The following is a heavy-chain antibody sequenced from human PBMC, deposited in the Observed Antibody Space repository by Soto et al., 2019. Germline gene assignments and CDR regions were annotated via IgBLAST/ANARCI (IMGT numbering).Heavy chain of an antibody. CDR2: IYYSGGT. D-gene: IGHD3-10*01. CDR1: GASIGSGDYY. V-gene: IGHV4-31*02. CDR3: ARRVQANGVITQDNWLAP. Sequence: SETLSLTCTVSGASIGSGDYYWSWIRQHPGKGLEWIGYIYYSGGTYYNPSLESRVAISVDTSKNQFSLRLSSVTAADTAVYYCARRVQANGVITQDNWLAPWGQGTRVTVSS. J-gene: IGHJ5*02.